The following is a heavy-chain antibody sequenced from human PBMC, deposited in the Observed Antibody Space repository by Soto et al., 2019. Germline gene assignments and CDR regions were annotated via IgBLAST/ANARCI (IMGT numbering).Heavy chain of an antibody. CDR1: GGTFSSYA. J-gene: IGHJ4*02. Sequence: SVKVSCKAPGGTFSSYAISWVRQAPGQGLEWMGGIIPIFGTANYAQKFQGRVTITADESTSTAYMELSSVTAADTAIFYCSSIAAPGTTHLDFWGQGTLVTVSS. V-gene: IGHV1-69*13. CDR2: IIPIFGTA. CDR3: SSIAAPGTTHLDF. D-gene: IGHD6-13*01.